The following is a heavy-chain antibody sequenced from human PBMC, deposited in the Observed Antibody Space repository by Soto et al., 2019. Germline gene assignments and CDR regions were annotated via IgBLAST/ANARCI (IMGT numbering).Heavy chain of an antibody. CDR3: AKDGTYIWSNQYYFDS. J-gene: IGHJ4*02. V-gene: IGHV3-30*18. CDR2: ILYAESDQ. CDR1: RFTFSDYT. D-gene: IGHD1-26*01. Sequence: QVQLVESGGGVVQPGRSLRLSCSASRFTFSDYTMHWVRQAPGRGLGGVAIILYAESDQYYSDYVKGRFTISRDNSKNTLYLQMHSLTTEDTAVYYCAKDGTYIWSNQYYFDSWGQGSLVTVSS.